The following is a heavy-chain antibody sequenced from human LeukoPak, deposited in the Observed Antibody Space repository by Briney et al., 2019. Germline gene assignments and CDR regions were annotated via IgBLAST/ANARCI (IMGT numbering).Heavy chain of an antibody. CDR1: GFTFSSYA. CDR2: ISSNRGST. D-gene: IGHD2-2*01. Sequence: PGGSLRLSCAAPGFTFSSYAMHWGRQGPGKGLEYVSAISSNRGSTYYANSVKGRFTIYRDNSKKTLYLQMDSLRAEDVDVYYCARVGFTSYYYYGMDVWVQGTTVSVCS. V-gene: IGHV3-64*01. J-gene: IGHJ6*01. CDR3: ARVGFTSYYYYGMDV.